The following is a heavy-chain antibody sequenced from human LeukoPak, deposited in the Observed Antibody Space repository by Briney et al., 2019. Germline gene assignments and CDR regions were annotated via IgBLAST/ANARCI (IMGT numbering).Heavy chain of an antibody. V-gene: IGHV4-59*13. J-gene: IGHJ4*02. D-gene: IGHD3-16*02. CDR2: IYYTGST. CDR3: ARGPEGVIVY. Sequence: SETLSLTCTVSGGSISSYYWSWIRQPPGKGLGWIGYIYYTGSTNYNPSLKSRVTLSVDTSKNQFSLKLSSVTAADTAVYYCARGPEGVIVYWGQGTLVTVSS. CDR1: GGSISSYY.